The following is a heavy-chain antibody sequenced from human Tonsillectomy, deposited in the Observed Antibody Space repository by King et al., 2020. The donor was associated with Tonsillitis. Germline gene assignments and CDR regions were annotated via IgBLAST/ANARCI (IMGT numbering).Heavy chain of an antibody. Sequence: VQLVESGGGVVQPGRSLRLSCASSGFTFSDYGIHWVRQAPGKGLEWVAVISSDGSNQYNADSVEGRFTISRDNSKNTLSLQMNSLRTEDTAVYYCARLYNSSNYWGQGTLVTVSS. CDR2: ISSDGSNQ. CDR1: GFTFSDYG. V-gene: IGHV3-30*03. J-gene: IGHJ4*02. D-gene: IGHD6-6*01. CDR3: ARLYNSSNY.